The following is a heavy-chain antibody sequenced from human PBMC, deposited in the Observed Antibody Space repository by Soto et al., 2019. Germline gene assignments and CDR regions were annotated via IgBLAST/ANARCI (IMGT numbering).Heavy chain of an antibody. CDR1: GFTFNTFE. CDR2: ISDDSSRT. V-gene: IGHV3-23*01. D-gene: IGHD3-16*01. Sequence: EVQLLESGGGLVQPGGSLRLSCAASGFTFNTFEMSWVRQAPGRGLEWVSFISDDSSRTYYADAVKGRFTISRDNSKYTLYLQMNGLTAEDTAVYACVKGGWLDFWGQGTLVTVSS. J-gene: IGHJ5*01. CDR3: VKGGWLDF.